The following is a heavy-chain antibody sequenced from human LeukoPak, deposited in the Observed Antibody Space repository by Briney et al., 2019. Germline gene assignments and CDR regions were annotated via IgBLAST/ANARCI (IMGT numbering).Heavy chain of an antibody. D-gene: IGHD6-13*01. J-gene: IGHJ3*02. Sequence: SETLSLTCTVSGGTIRSTNYFWGWIRQPPGKGLEWIGTIYYSGTTYYSVSLKSRVTISVDTSKNQFSLNLSPVTAADTAVYFCARQMRSLAAADAFDIWGRGTMVTVSS. CDR1: GGTIRSTNYF. V-gene: IGHV4-39*01. CDR2: IYYSGTT. CDR3: ARQMRSLAAADAFDI.